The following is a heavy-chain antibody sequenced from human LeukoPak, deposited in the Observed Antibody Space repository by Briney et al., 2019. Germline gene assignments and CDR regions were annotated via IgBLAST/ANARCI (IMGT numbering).Heavy chain of an antibody. CDR3: ARDEHYYDSSGYYSSFDY. D-gene: IGHD3-22*01. J-gene: IGHJ4*02. CDR2: ISSSSSTI. Sequence: GGSLRLSCAASGFTFSSYSMNWVRQAPGKGLEWVSYISSSSSTIYYADSVKGRFTISRDNAKNTLYLQMNSLRAEDTAVYYCARDEHYYDSSGYYSSFDYWGQGTLVTVSS. CDR1: GFTFSSYS. V-gene: IGHV3-48*04.